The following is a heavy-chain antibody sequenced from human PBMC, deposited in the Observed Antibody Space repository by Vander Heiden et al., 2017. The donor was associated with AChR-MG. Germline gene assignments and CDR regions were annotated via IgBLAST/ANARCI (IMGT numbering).Heavy chain of an antibody. CDR2: ISYDGSNK. J-gene: IGHJ4*02. CDR3: AKDVARYGDSHFDY. CDR1: GFTFGSYG. V-gene: IGHV3-30*18. D-gene: IGHD4-17*01. Sequence: QVQLVESGGGVVQPGRSLRLSCAASGFTFGSYGMHWVRQAPGKGLEWVAVISYDGSNKYYADSVKGRFTISRDNSKNTLYLQMNSLRAEDTAVYYCAKDVARYGDSHFDYWGQGTLVTVSS.